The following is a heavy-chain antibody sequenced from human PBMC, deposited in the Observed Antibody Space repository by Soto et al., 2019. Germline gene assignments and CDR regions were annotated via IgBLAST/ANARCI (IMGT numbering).Heavy chain of an antibody. Sequence: QVQLQESGPGLVKPSGALSLTCAVSGGSISNNNCWNWVRQPPGKGLEWIGEIYHSGTANYNPSLKSRVTISVAKSNNQFSLTLNSVTAADTAVYYCARRRITTFGGVITGYGMDVGGQGTTVTVSS. D-gene: IGHD3-3*01. CDR3: ARRRITTFGGVITGYGMDV. J-gene: IGHJ6*02. V-gene: IGHV4-4*02. CDR2: IYHSGTA. CDR1: GGSISNNNC.